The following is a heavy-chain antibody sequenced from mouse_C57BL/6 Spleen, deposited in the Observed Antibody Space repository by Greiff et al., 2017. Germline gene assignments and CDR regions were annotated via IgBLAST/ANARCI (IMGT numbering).Heavy chain of an antibody. CDR2: IYPGDGDT. V-gene: IGHV1-82*01. D-gene: IGHD4-1*01. CDR1: GYAFSSSW. CDR3: AREGRTGYFDY. J-gene: IGHJ2*01. Sequence: QVQLQQSGPELLKPGASVKISCKASGYAFSSSWLNWVKQRPGKGLEWIGRIYPGDGDTNYNGKFKGKATLTADKSSSTAYMQLSSLTSEDSAVYFCAREGRTGYFDYWGQGTTLTVSS.